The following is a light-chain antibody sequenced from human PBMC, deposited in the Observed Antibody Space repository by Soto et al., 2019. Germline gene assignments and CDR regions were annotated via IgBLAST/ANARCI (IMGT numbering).Light chain of an antibody. J-gene: IGKJ1*01. CDR3: QQYGSSPRT. CDR2: SAS. V-gene: IGKV3-20*01. Sequence: EIVLTQSPATLSLSPGERATLSCRASQSVSGKYLAWYHQRPGQAPRVLIHSASSRATGIPDRFSGSGSGTDFTLTISRLEPEDFAVYYCQQYGSSPRTFGQGTKVDI. CDR1: QSVSGKY.